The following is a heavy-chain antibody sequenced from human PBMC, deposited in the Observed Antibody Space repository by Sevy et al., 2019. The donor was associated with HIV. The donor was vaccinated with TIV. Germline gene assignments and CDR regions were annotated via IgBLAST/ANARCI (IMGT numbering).Heavy chain of an antibody. Sequence: GGYLRLSCAASGFTFSSYSMNWVRQAPGKGLEWVSSISSSSSYIYYADSVKGRFTISRDNAKNSLYLQMNSLRAEDTAVYYSARDAALSNYYDSSGYPNAFDIWGQGTMVTVSS. D-gene: IGHD3-22*01. J-gene: IGHJ3*02. CDR1: GFTFSSYS. CDR3: ARDAALSNYYDSSGYPNAFDI. CDR2: ISSSSSYI. V-gene: IGHV3-21*01.